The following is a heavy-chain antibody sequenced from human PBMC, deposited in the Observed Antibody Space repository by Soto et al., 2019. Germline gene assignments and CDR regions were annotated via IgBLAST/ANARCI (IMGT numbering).Heavy chain of an antibody. Sequence: GGSLRLSCAASGFTFSSYWMHWVRQAPGKGLVWVSRINSDGSSTSYADSVKGRFTISRDNAKNTLYLQMNSLRAEDTAVYYCARDRNGASAINYYYYGMDVWGQGTTVTVSS. CDR3: ARDRNGASAINYYYYGMDV. D-gene: IGHD2-8*01. CDR1: GFTFSSYW. V-gene: IGHV3-74*01. J-gene: IGHJ6*02. CDR2: INSDGSST.